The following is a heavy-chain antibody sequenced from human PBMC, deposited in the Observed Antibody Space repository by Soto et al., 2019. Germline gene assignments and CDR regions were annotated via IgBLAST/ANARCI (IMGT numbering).Heavy chain of an antibody. CDR2: IYYSGST. J-gene: IGHJ5*02. D-gene: IGHD2-15*01. CDR1: GGSISSYY. V-gene: IGHV4-59*01. Sequence: QVQLQESGPGLVKPSETLSLTCTVSGGSISSYYWSWIRQPPGKGLEWIGYIYYSGSTNYNPSLKRRVTISVDTSKNQFCLKLSSVTAADTAVYYCARHLMTSRLRWFDPWGQGTLVTVSS. CDR3: ARHLMTSRLRWFDP.